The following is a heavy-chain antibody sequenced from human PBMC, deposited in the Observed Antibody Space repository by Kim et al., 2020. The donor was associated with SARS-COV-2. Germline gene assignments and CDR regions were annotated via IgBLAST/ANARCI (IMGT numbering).Heavy chain of an antibody. Sequence: GGSLRLSCGASGFSFGAYGMHWVRQAPGKGLEWMALISFDGDNNYYADSVKGRFTISRDNSKNTLYLEMISLRAEDTGVYYCVRDRTGFTAYYDLCGQG. V-gene: IGHV3-30*03. CDR1: GFSFGAYG. D-gene: IGHD5-18*01. J-gene: IGHJ4*02. CDR2: ISFDGDNN. CDR3: VRDRTGFTAYYDL.